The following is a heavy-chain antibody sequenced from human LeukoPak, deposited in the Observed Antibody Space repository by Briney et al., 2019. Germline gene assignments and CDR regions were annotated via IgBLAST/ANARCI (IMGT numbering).Heavy chain of an antibody. D-gene: IGHD1-26*01. CDR1: GFTVSSNY. Sequence: PGGSLRLSCAASGFTVSSNYMSWVRQAPGKGLEWVSVIYSGGSTYYADSVKGRFTISGHNSKNTLYLQMNSLRAEDTAVYYCAREGGCLRHRSFDSWGKGPLVTV. CDR3: AREGGCLRHRSFDS. CDR2: IYSGGST. J-gene: IGHJ5*01. V-gene: IGHV3-53*04.